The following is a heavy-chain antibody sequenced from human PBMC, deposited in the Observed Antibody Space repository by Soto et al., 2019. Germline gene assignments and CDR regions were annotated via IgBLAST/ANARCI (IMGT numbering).Heavy chain of an antibody. D-gene: IGHD2-15*01. V-gene: IGHV3-15*01. Sequence: PGGSLRLSCAASGFTFSDAWMSWVRQAPVKVLNWVGRIKSKSDGGTTEYAAPVRGRFTISRDDSKNTLYLQMNSLKTEDTAVYYCTTDLWRIAVVVGSTGYFNPWGQGTPVTVSS. J-gene: IGHJ5*02. CDR2: IKSKSDGGTT. CDR3: TTDLWRIAVVVGSTGYFNP. CDR1: GFTFSDAW.